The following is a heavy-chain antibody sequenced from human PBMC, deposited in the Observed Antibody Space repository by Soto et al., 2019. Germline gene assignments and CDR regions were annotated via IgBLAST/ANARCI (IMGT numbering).Heavy chain of an antibody. J-gene: IGHJ4*02. D-gene: IGHD3-10*01. CDR2: IYYSGST. Sequence: SETLSLTCTVSGGSISSYYGSWIRQPPGKGLEWIVYIYYSGSTNYNPSLKSRVTISVDTSRNQFSLKLCSLTAADTAGYYGARILSYRARGGSGSSQLFDYWGQGTLVTVSS. V-gene: IGHV4-59*01. CDR3: ARILSYRARGGSGSSQLFDY. CDR1: GGSISSYY.